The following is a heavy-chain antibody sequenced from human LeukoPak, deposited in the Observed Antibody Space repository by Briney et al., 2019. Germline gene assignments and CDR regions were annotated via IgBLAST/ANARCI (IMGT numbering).Heavy chain of an antibody. D-gene: IGHD3-3*01. Sequence: GALRLSCTASGFTFGDYAMSWVRQAPGRGLGGVGFIRSKAYGMTTEYAASVKGRFTISRDDSKSIAYLQMNSLKTEDTAVYYCTRDRRITIFGVVMSYWGQGALVTVSS. CDR2: IRSKAYGMTT. CDR1: GFTFGDYA. J-gene: IGHJ4*02. V-gene: IGHV3-49*04. CDR3: TRDRRITIFGVVMSY.